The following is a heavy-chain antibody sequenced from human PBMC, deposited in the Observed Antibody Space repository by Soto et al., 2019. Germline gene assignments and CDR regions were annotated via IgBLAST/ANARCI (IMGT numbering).Heavy chain of an antibody. CDR3: ARLGPYASGTYSFRNNRFDP. V-gene: IGHV3-74*01. CDR2: LNSDGSAT. CDR1: GFTFSSYW. D-gene: IGHD3-10*01. J-gene: IGHJ5*02. Sequence: GGSLRLSCAASGFTFSSYWMHWVRQAPGKGLVWVSRLNSDGSATTYADSVKGRFTISRDNVKNTLYLQMNSLRAEDTAVYYCARLGPYASGTYSFRNNRFDPWGQGNQVTVSS.